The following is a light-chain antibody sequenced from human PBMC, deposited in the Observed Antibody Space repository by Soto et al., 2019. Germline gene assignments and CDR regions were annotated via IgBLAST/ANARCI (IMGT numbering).Light chain of an antibody. V-gene: IGKV3-20*01. CDR2: GAS. CDR3: QQYVSSPQT. Sequence: EIVLTQSPGTLSLSPGERATLSCRASQSVSSSYLAWYQQQPGQAPRLLIYGASSRATGIPDRFSGSGSGTDFTLTISRLEPEDLAVYYCQQYVSSPQTCGQGTKVEIK. J-gene: IGKJ1*01. CDR1: QSVSSSY.